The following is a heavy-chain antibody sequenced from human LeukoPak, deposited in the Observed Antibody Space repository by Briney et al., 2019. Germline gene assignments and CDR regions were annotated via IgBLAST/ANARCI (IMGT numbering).Heavy chain of an antibody. CDR2: MNPNSGNT. CDR3: ARASKNCGGDCYSFDY. J-gene: IGHJ4*02. D-gene: IGHD2-21*02. CDR1: GYTFTSYD. Sequence: GASVKVSCKASGYTFTSYDINWVRQATGQGLEWMGWMNPNSGNTGYVQKFQGRVTMTRNTSITTAYMELSSLRSDDTAVYYCARASKNCGGDCYSFDYWGQGTLVTASS. V-gene: IGHV1-8*01.